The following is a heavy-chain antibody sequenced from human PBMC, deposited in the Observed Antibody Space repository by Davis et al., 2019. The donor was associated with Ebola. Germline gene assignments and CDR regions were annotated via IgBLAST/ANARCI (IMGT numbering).Heavy chain of an antibody. CDR2: IYYSGST. D-gene: IGHD3-10*01. CDR1: GGSISSYY. Sequence: MPSETLSLTCTVSGGSISSYYWSWIRQPPGKGLEWIGYIYYSGSTYYNPSLKSRVTISVDTSKNQFSLKLSSVTAADTAVYYCARVWFGESDYYFYAMDVWGQGTTVTVSS. J-gene: IGHJ6*02. CDR3: ARVWFGESDYYFYAMDV. V-gene: IGHV4-59*04.